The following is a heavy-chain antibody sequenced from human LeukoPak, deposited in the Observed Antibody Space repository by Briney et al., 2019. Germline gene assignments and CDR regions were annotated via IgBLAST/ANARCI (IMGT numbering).Heavy chain of an antibody. CDR3: ARRSNTYGYVLSAPFDY. J-gene: IGHJ4*02. D-gene: IGHD5-18*01. CDR2: VNHSGGT. Sequence: PSETLSLTCTVSGGSISSSSYYWSWIRQAPGKGLGWIGEVNHSGGTNYNPSLKSRVTMSVDTSENQFSLKLSSVTAADTAVYYCARRSNTYGYVLSAPFDYWGQGILATVSS. CDR1: GGSISSSSYY. V-gene: IGHV4-39*07.